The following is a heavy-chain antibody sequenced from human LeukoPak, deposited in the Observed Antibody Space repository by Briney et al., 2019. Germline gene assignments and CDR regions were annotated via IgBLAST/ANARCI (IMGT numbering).Heavy chain of an antibody. CDR1: GYSFTSHY. D-gene: IGHD4-17*01. Sequence: ASVKVSCKASGYSFTSHYMHWVRQAPGQGLEWMGWINPNSGGTNYAQKFQGRVTMTRDTSISTAYMELSRLRSDDTAVYYCATLGTYGDYDFYYYYYMDVWGKGTTVTVSS. CDR3: ATLGTYGDYDFYYYYYMDV. V-gene: IGHV1-2*02. J-gene: IGHJ6*03. CDR2: INPNSGGT.